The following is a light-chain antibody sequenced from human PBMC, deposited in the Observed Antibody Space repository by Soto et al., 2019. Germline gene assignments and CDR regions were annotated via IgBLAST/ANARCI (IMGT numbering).Light chain of an antibody. CDR3: QQYNNWLTWT. CDR1: QSVAGN. Sequence: EIVMTQSPATLSVSPGERATLSCRASQSVAGNLAWYQRKPGQAPRLLIYGASTRATGIPARFSGSGSGTEFTLPISSLQSEDFAVYYCQQYNNWLTWTFGQGTKVEIK. V-gene: IGKV3-15*01. J-gene: IGKJ1*01. CDR2: GAS.